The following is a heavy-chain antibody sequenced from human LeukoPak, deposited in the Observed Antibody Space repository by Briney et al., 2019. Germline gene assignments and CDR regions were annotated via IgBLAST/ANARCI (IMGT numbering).Heavy chain of an antibody. J-gene: IGHJ6*02. CDR2: IYSGGST. D-gene: IGHD3-3*01. V-gene: IGHV3-53*01. Sequence: GGSLRLSCAASGFTVSSNYMSWVRQAPGKGLEWVSVIYSGGSTYYADSVKGRFTISRDNSKNTLYLQMNSLRAEDTAVYYCARGTIPIFPYGMDVWGQGTTVTVSS. CDR3: ARGTIPIFPYGMDV. CDR1: GFTVSSNY.